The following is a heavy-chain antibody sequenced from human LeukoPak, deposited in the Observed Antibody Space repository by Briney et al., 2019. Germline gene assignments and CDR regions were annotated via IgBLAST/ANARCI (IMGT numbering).Heavy chain of an antibody. CDR2: IYYSAST. J-gene: IGHJ4*02. CDR3: ARGPLGASFVDY. CDR1: GGSVFSGGYY. D-gene: IGHD1-26*01. Sequence: PSETLSLTCTVSGGSVFSGGYYWSWIRQHPGKGLEWIGYIYYSASTYYKPSLKSRVTLSIDTSRAQFSLKLSSVTAADTAVYYCARGPLGASFVDYWGQGTLVTVSS. V-gene: IGHV4-31*03.